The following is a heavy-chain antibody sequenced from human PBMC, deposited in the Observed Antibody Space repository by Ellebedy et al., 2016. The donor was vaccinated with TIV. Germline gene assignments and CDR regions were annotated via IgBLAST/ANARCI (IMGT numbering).Heavy chain of an antibody. J-gene: IGHJ5*02. CDR3: ARAKSGSSWYYFDP. CDR2: IYYSGST. CDR1: GGSISSSSYY. D-gene: IGHD6-13*01. Sequence: SETLSLTCTVSGGSISSSSYYWGWIRQPPGKGLEWIGSIYYSGSTYYNPSLKSRVTISVDTSKNQFSLKLSSVTAADTAVYYCARAKSGSSWYYFDPWGQGTLVTVSS. V-gene: IGHV4-39*07.